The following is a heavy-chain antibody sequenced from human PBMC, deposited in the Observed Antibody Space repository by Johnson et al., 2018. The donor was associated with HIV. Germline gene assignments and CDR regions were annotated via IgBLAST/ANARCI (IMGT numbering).Heavy chain of an antibody. J-gene: IGHJ3*02. Sequence: QMQLVESGGGVVQPGGSLRLSCAASGFTFSSYGMHWVRQAPGKGLEWVAFIRYDGSNKYYADSVKGRFTISRDNSKNTLSLQMNSLRAGDTAVYYCARVMYGGSSKSAAFDSWGQGTMVTVAS. CDR2: IRYDGSNK. V-gene: IGHV3-30*02. CDR1: GFTFSSYG. D-gene: IGHD1-26*01. CDR3: ARVMYGGSSKSAAFDS.